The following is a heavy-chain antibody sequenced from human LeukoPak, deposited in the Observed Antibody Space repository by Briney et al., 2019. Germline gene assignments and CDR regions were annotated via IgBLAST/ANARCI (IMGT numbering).Heavy chain of an antibody. D-gene: IGHD2-2*02. V-gene: IGHV1-18*01. Sequence: GASVKVSCKASGYTFTSYGISWVRQAPGQGLEWMGWISAYNGNTNYAQKLQGRVTMTTDTSTSTAYMELRSLRSDDTAVYYCARVLYCSSTSCYRVGYYYYYMDVWAKGTTVTVSS. CDR3: ARVLYCSSTSCYRVGYYYYYMDV. CDR1: GYTFTSYG. CDR2: ISAYNGNT. J-gene: IGHJ6*03.